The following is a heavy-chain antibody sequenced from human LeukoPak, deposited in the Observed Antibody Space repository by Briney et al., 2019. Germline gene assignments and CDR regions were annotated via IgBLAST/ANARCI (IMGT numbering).Heavy chain of an antibody. J-gene: IGHJ4*02. D-gene: IGHD5-18*01. CDR3: AKPLGYTAMATARVDY. CDR1: GFTFSDYY. Sequence: GGSLRLSCAASGFTFSDYYMSWIRQAPGKGLEWVSYISSSGSTIYYADSVKGRFTISRDNAKNSLYLQMNSLRAEDTAVYYCAKPLGYTAMATARVDYWGQGTLVTVSS. CDR2: ISSSGSTI. V-gene: IGHV3-11*01.